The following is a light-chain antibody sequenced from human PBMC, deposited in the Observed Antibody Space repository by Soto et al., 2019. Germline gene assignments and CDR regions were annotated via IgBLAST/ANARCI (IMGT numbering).Light chain of an antibody. CDR3: XQYDNLPYT. CDR1: QDISNY. V-gene: IGKV1-33*01. Sequence: DIQMTQSPSSLSASVGDRVTITCQASQDISNYLNWYQQKPGKAPKLLIYDASNLETGVPSRFSGXXXGXXXXXTXXXLXPEXIXXYYCXQYDNLPYTFGQGTKLEIK. CDR2: DAS. J-gene: IGKJ2*01.